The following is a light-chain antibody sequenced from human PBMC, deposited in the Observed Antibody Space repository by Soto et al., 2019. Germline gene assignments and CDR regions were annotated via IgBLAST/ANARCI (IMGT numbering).Light chain of an antibody. CDR2: EVN. V-gene: IGLV2-8*01. J-gene: IGLJ1*01. CDR1: SSDVGGYNY. CDR3: SSYAGSSNV. Sequence: QSALTQPPSAPGSPGQSVAISCTGTSSDVGGYNYVSWYQQHPGKAPKLMIYEVNKRPSGVPDRFSGSKSGNTASLTVSGLQPADGADYYCSSYAGSSNVFGTETKVTVL.